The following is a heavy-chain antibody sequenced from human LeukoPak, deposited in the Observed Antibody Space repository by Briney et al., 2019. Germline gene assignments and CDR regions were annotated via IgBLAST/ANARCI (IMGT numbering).Heavy chain of an antibody. V-gene: IGHV4-38-2*02. Sequence: SETLSLTCTVSGYSISSGYYWGWIRQPPGKGLEWIGSIYHSGSTYHNPSLKSRVTISIDTSKNQFSLKLSSVTAADTAVYYCARARGGYANNWFDPWGQGTLVTVSS. CDR2: IYHSGST. D-gene: IGHD5-12*01. J-gene: IGHJ5*02. CDR1: GYSISSGYY. CDR3: ARARGGYANNWFDP.